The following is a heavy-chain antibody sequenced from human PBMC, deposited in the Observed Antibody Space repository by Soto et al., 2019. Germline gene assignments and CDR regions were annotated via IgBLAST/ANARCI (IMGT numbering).Heavy chain of an antibody. J-gene: IGHJ6*02. V-gene: IGHV3-15*07. Sequence: GGSLRLSCAASGFTFSNAWMNWVRQAPGKGLEWVGRIKSKTDGGTTDYAAPVKGRFTISRDDSKNTLYLQMNSLKTEDTAVYYCTTELRIAAAGPRYYYYYYGMDVWGQGTTVTVSS. CDR1: GFTFSNAW. CDR3: TTELRIAAAGPRYYYYYYGMDV. D-gene: IGHD6-13*01. CDR2: IKSKTDGGTT.